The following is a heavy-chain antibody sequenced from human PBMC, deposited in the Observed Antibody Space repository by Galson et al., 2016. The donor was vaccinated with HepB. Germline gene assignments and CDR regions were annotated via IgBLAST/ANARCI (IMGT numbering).Heavy chain of an antibody. V-gene: IGHV3-33*01. CDR3: ARELELPDY. Sequence: SLRLSCAASGFTFSDFAMHWVRQAPGKGLEWVAVTWNDVKTKYYVDSVKGRFTISRDNSKNTLYLQMNRLRAEDTAVYYCARELELPDYWGQGTLVTVSS. J-gene: IGHJ4*02. CDR1: GFTFSDFA. D-gene: IGHD1-7*01. CDR2: TWNDVKTK.